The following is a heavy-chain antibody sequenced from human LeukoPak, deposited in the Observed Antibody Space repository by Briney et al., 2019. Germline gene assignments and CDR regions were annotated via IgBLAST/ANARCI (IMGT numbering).Heavy chain of an antibody. CDR1: GFTFSSYW. V-gene: IGHV3-7*01. CDR2: IKPDGTQN. D-gene: IGHD1-7*01. J-gene: IGHJ4*02. CDR3: ARDNNWNYPDY. Sequence: GGSLRLSCVASGFTFSSYWMTWVRQAPGKGLEWVANIKPDGTQNYYVDSVKGRFTISRDNAKNTLFLQMNSLRAEDTAVYYCARDNNWNYPDYWGQGTLVTVSS.